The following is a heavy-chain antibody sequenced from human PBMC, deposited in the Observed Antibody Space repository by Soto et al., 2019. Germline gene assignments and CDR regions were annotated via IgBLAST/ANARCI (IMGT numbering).Heavy chain of an antibody. CDR3: ARQVAVARTRGFDS. CDR2: VYHSGTT. D-gene: IGHD5-12*01. J-gene: IGHJ4*02. V-gene: IGHV4-4*02. CDR1: GGSISDNW. Sequence: QVQLQESGPGLVKPSGTLSLTCAVSGGSISDNWWSWVRQPPGKGLEWIGEVYHSGTTYYNPSLKSRVTISIDKSASQMSLTLNSGTAADTAVYYCARQVAVARTRGFDSWGQGTLVTVSS.